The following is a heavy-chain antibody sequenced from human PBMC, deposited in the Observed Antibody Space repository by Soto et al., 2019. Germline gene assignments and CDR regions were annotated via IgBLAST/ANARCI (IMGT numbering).Heavy chain of an antibody. CDR3: AKTLSGGSYTDSRLDH. Sequence: ASVKVSCKASGYSVTRHFLHWVRQAPGQGLEWMGLISPNTGSTTHAQRFRGRVTMTRDTSTSTFYMELSSLTSEDTARYFCAKTLSGGSYTDSRLDHWGQGTLVTVSS. CDR2: ISPNTGST. J-gene: IGHJ4*02. CDR1: GYSVTRHF. V-gene: IGHV1-46*01. D-gene: IGHD1-26*01.